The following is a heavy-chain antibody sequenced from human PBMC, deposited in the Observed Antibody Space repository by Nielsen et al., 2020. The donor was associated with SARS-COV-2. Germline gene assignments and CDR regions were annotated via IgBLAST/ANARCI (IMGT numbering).Heavy chain of an antibody. CDR1: GDTLTQLT. CDR3: ATDSPFGVVIYALAH. J-gene: IGHJ4*02. Sequence: ASVKVSCKVPGDTLTQLTMHWVRPAPGKGLEWMGEFDPQDGEATYAQKFQGRVTMTEDTSIDTAYLELSSLRSDDTAVYYCATDSPFGVVIYALAHWGQGTLVTVSS. D-gene: IGHD3-3*01. V-gene: IGHV1-24*01. CDR2: FDPQDGEA.